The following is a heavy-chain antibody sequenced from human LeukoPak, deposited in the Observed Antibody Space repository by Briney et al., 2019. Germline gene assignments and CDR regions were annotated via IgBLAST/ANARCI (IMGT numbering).Heavy chain of an antibody. D-gene: IGHD1-26*01. V-gene: IGHV3-30*17. Sequence: GQSLRLLCAASGFTLSNYAMQWARQARGKGREGGADISFDSTKEYYANSVKGRFIIDRDNPKATLHVEMHSLRPDDTAIYYCARFKVGRNPTQKNAFDVWGRGTLVTVSS. CDR2: ISFDSTKE. CDR1: GFTLSNYA. J-gene: IGHJ3*01. CDR3: ARFKVGRNPTQKNAFDV.